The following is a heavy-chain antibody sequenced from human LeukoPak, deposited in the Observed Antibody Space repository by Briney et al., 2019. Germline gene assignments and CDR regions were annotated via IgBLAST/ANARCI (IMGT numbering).Heavy chain of an antibody. J-gene: IGHJ4*02. D-gene: IGHD6-19*01. CDR3: ARYQQWLEGSDY. CDR1: GGSISSSSYY. CDR2: IYYSGST. V-gene: IGHV4-39*01. Sequence: SETLSLTCTVSGGSISSSSYYWGWIRQPPGKGLEWIGSIYYSGSTYYNPSLKSRVTISVDTSKNQFSLKLSSVTAADTAVYYCARYQQWLEGSDYWGQGTLVTVSS.